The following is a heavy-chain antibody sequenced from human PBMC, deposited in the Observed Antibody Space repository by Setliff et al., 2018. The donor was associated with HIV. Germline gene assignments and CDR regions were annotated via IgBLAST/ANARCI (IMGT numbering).Heavy chain of an antibody. CDR1: GGSINSYF. CDR3: ARTPSRGGFDY. CDR2: IYYTGST. J-gene: IGHJ4*02. Sequence: LSLTCIVSGGSINSYFWSWIRQPPGKGLEWIAYIYYTGSTNYNPSLKSRVTISLDTSKNQFSLNVNSVTAADTAVYYCARTPSRGGFDYWGQGTLVTVTS. D-gene: IGHD3-16*01. V-gene: IGHV4-59*01.